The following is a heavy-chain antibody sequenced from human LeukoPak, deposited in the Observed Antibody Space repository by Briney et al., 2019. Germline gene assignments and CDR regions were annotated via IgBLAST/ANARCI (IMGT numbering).Heavy chain of an antibody. V-gene: IGHV1-69*01. CDR3: AYRGAAAGRDVDV. D-gene: IGHD6-13*01. Sequence: SVKVSCKASGGTFSSYAISWVRQAPGQGLEWMGGIIPIFGTANYAQKFQGRVTITADESTSTAYMELSSLRSEDTAVYYCAYRGAAAGRDVDVWGQGTTVTVSS. CDR1: GGTFSSYA. CDR2: IIPIFGTA. J-gene: IGHJ6*02.